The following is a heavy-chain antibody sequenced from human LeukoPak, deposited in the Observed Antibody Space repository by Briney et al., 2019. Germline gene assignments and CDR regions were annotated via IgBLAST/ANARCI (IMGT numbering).Heavy chain of an antibody. D-gene: IGHD2-15*01. J-gene: IGHJ4*02. CDR1: GYTFTGYY. CDR3: ATVKDIVMGGGPYYLDY. V-gene: IGHV1-2*02. CDR2: INPNNGGA. Sequence: ASVKVSCKASGYTFTGYYMHWVRQAPGQGLEWMGWINPNNGGAKYAQKFQGRVTMTRDTSISTAYMELSSLRSDDTAVYYCATVKDIVMGGGPYYLDYWGQGTLVTVSS.